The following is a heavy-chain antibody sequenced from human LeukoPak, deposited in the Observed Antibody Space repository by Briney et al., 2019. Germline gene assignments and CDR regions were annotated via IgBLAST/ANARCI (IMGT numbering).Heavy chain of an antibody. CDR3: ARRLGLRWDLQAFDI. D-gene: IGHD4-23*01. CDR2: MNPDSGNT. Sequence: ASVKVSCKASAYSFSTYDINGVRQATGQGLEWMGWMNPDSGNTGYAQKFQGRVTITRNTSISTAYMELSSLKSDDTAVYYCARRLGLRWDLQAFDIWGQGTMVTVSS. V-gene: IGHV1-8*03. CDR1: AYSFSTYD. J-gene: IGHJ3*02.